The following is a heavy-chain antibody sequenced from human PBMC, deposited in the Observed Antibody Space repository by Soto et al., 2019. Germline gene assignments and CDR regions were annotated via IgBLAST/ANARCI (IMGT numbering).Heavy chain of an antibody. Sequence: EVQLLESGGGFVEPGWSLRLSCAASGFTFSNYPMTWVRQAPGKGLEWVSSISGSGGSTYHADSVKGRFTISRDNPKNTISLQMNSLRAEDTAVYYCAKEQTHSEADTSSIFDYWGQGTLVTVSS. CDR3: AKEQTHSEADTSSIFDY. D-gene: IGHD2-2*01. CDR1: GFTFSNYP. J-gene: IGHJ4*02. V-gene: IGHV3-23*01. CDR2: ISGSGGST.